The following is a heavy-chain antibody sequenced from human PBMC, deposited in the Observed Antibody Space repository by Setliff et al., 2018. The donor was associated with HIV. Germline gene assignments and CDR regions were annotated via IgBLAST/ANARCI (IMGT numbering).Heavy chain of an antibody. V-gene: IGHV4-61*09. CDR2: IYTRGST. CDR1: GGSISSGSYY. CDR3: AREHDYSNYRRLDS. J-gene: IGHJ4*02. Sequence: SETLSLTCTVSGGSISSGSYYWSWIRQPAGKGLEWIGHIYTRGSTNYNPSLKSRVTISVDTSKNQFSLKLSSVTAADTAVYYCAREHDYSNYRRLDSWGQGSLVTVSS. D-gene: IGHD4-4*01.